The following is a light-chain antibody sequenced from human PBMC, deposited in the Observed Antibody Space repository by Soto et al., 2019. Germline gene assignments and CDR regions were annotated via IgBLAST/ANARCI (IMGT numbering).Light chain of an antibody. Sequence: QSALTQPASVSGSPGQSITISCTGTSGDVGGYDFVSWYQQYPGKAPTLIIFDVSNRPSGVSDRFSGSKSGDTASLTIAGLQAEDEAEYFCCSYTSSGTLVFGGGTQLTVL. V-gene: IGLV2-14*03. J-gene: IGLJ2*01. CDR1: SGDVGGYDF. CDR2: DVS. CDR3: CSYTSSGTLV.